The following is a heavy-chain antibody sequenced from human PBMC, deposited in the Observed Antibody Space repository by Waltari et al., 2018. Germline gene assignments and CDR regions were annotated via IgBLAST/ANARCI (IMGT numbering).Heavy chain of an antibody. J-gene: IGHJ4*02. CDR1: GYTFTSYD. V-gene: IGHV1-8*01. Sequence: QVQLLQSGAEVKKPGASVKVSCKASGYTFTSYDTNWVRQATGQGLEWMGWMNPNSGNTGYAQKFQGRVTMTRNTSISTAYMELSSLRSEDTAVYYCARLPAWFGELNHPWGQGTLVTVSS. CDR3: ARLPAWFGELNHP. D-gene: IGHD3-10*01. CDR2: MNPNSGNT.